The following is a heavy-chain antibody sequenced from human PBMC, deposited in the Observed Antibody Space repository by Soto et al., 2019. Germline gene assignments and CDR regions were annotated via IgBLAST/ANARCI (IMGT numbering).Heavy chain of an antibody. J-gene: IGHJ6*02. V-gene: IGHV1-3*01. CDR1: GYTFTGYA. Sequence: ASVKVSCKASGYTFTGYAMHWVRQAPGQRLEWMGWINAGNGNTKYSQKFQGRVTITRDTSASTAYMELSSLRSEDTAVYYCASCSTSCYTYYYYGMDVWGQGTTVTVS. D-gene: IGHD2-2*02. CDR3: ASCSTSCYTYYYYGMDV. CDR2: INAGNGNT.